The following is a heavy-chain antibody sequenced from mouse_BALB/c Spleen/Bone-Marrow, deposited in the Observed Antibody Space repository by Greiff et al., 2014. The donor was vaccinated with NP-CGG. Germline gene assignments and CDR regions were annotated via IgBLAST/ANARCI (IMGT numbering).Heavy chain of an antibody. CDR2: IYPSDTYT. Sequence: QVQLKESGAELVRPGASVKLSCKASGYTFTTFWINWVKQRPGQGLEWIGNIYPSDTYTNYSQDFKDEATLTVDKSSSTAYMQLSSPTSEDSAVYYCTRSRGYFDYWGQGTTLTVSS. J-gene: IGHJ2*01. V-gene: IGHV1-69*02. CDR1: GYTFTTFW. CDR3: TRSRGYFDY.